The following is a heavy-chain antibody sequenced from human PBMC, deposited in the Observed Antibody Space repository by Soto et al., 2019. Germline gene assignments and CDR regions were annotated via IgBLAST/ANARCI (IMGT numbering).Heavy chain of an antibody. CDR2: ISTTGDTT. J-gene: IGHJ4*02. D-gene: IGHD3-10*01. V-gene: IGHV3-23*01. Sequence: EVQLLESGGGLVQPGGSLRLSCAASEFTFRNYAMSWVRQAPGKGLEWVSVISTTGDTTYYVDSVKGRFTISRDNSKNTLYLQMTSLRADDTAAYYCATITMLRGVVTSFNYWGQGTLVTVSS. CDR1: EFTFRNYA. CDR3: ATITMLRGVVTSFNY.